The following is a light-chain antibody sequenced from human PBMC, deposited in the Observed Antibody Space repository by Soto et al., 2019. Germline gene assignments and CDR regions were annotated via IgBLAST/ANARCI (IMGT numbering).Light chain of an antibody. J-gene: IGKJ1*01. V-gene: IGKV3D-20*02. CDR2: GAS. CDR3: QQRYSTPWT. Sequence: EIVLTQSPGILSLSPGERATLSCRASQSVSNDFLAWYQQKPGQAPRLLIYGASTRATDVPDRFSGSGSGADFTLTISRLEPEDFAVYYCQQRYSTPWTFGQGTKVEFK. CDR1: QSVSNDF.